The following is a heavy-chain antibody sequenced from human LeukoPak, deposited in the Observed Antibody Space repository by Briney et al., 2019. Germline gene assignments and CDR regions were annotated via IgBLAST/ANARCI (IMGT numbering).Heavy chain of an antibody. Sequence: ASETLSLTCTVSGGSFSGYYWGRIRQPPGKGLECVGYIYSSGGTAYNPSLKSRLTISIDTYKNQFSLTLTSVTAADTAVYFCARHIYGKGMGVWGKGTSVTVSS. CDR2: IYSSGGT. V-gene: IGHV4-59*08. D-gene: IGHD4-17*01. J-gene: IGHJ6*04. CDR1: GGSFSGYY. CDR3: ARHIYGKGMGV.